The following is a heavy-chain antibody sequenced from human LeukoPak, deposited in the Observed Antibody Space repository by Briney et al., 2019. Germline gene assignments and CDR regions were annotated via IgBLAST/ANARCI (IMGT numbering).Heavy chain of an antibody. Sequence: VASVKVSCKASGGTFSSYGTSWVRQAPGQGLEWMGWISAYNGNTNYAQKLQGRVTMTTDTSTSTAYMELRSLRSDDTAVYYCARVLGSRSSSWYDPTPYNWFDPWGQGTLVTVPS. D-gene: IGHD6-13*01. CDR2: ISAYNGNT. J-gene: IGHJ5*02. CDR3: ARVLGSRSSSWYDPTPYNWFDP. CDR1: GGTFSSYG. V-gene: IGHV1-18*01.